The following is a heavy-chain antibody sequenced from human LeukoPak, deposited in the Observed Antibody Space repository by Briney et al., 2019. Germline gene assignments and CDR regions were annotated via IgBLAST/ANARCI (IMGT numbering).Heavy chain of an antibody. CDR2: ISHSGST. D-gene: IGHD5-24*01. CDR1: GDSISSSNW. V-gene: IGHV4-4*02. CDR3: ARRAIGQSLNFYYYYLMHV. J-gene: IGHJ6*04. Sequence: SGTLSLTCTVSGDSISSSNWWTWVRQPPGEGLEWIGEISHSGSTNYNPSLKSRVTIPVDKSTNQFSLNLTSVTDAETAVYYCARRAIGQSLNFYYYYLMHVWGKGTTV.